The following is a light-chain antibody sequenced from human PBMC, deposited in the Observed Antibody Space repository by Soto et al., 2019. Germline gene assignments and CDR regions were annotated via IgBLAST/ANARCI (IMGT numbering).Light chain of an antibody. CDR3: QQYGSSPPWT. Sequence: EIVLTQSPGTLSLSPGERATLSCRASQNVNSTYLAWYQQKPGQTPRLLIYGASSGATGIPDRFSGGGSGTDFTLTISSLEPEDFAVYYCQQYGSSPPWTFGQGTKVEIK. CDR2: GAS. J-gene: IGKJ1*01. CDR1: QNVNSTY. V-gene: IGKV3-20*01.